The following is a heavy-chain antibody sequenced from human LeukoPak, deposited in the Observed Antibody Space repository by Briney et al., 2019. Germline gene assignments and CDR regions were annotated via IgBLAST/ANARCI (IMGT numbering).Heavy chain of an antibody. J-gene: IGHJ6*03. Sequence: GESLKISCKGSGYSFTSYWIGWVRQMPGKGLEWMGIIYPGDSDTRYSPSFQGQVTISADKSISTAYLQWSSLKASDTAMYYCARLSDIVVVPAASGYMDVWGKGPRSPSP. D-gene: IGHD2-2*01. CDR3: ARLSDIVVVPAASGYMDV. V-gene: IGHV5-51*01. CDR1: GYSFTSYW. CDR2: IYPGDSDT.